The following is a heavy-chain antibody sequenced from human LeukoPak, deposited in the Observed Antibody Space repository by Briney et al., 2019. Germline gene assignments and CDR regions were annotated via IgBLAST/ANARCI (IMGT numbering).Heavy chain of an antibody. V-gene: IGHV4-39*01. CDR3: ARSRTYYYGSGSYYDY. CDR1: GGSISSSSYY. D-gene: IGHD3-10*01. Sequence: PSETPSLTCTVSGGSISSSSYYWGWIRQPPGKGLEWTGSIYYSGGTYYSPSLKSRVTISVDTSKNQFSLKLSSVTAADTAVYYCARSRTYYYGSGSYYDYWGQGTLVTVSS. CDR2: IYYSGGT. J-gene: IGHJ4*02.